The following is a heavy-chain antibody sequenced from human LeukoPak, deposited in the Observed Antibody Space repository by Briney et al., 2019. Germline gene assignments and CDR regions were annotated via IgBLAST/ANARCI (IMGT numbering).Heavy chain of an antibody. CDR2: ISAYNGNT. Sequence: GASVKVSCKASGYTFTSYGISWVRQAPGQGLEWMGWISAYNGNTNYAQKLQGRVTMTTDTSTSTDYMELRSLRSDDTAVYYCARDFTIFGVPRNYWGQGTLVTVSS. V-gene: IGHV1-18*01. J-gene: IGHJ4*02. CDR3: ARDFTIFGVPRNY. D-gene: IGHD3-3*01. CDR1: GYTFTSYG.